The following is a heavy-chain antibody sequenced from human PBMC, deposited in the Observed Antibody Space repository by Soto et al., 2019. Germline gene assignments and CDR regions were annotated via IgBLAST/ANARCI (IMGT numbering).Heavy chain of an antibody. CDR2: IYHSGST. D-gene: IGHD6-13*01. J-gene: IGHJ6*02. CDR3: ARLAPIAAADGMDV. V-gene: IGHV4-38-2*01. Sequence: PSETLSLTCAVSGYSISSGYYWGWIRQSPGKGLEWIGSIYHSGSTYYNPSLKSRFIISVDTSKNQFSLKLSSVTAADTAVYYCARLAPIAAADGMDVWGQGTTVTVSS. CDR1: GYSISSGYY.